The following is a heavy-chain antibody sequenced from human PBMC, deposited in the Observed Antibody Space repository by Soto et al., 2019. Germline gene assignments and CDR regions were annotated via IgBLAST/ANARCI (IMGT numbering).Heavy chain of an antibody. V-gene: IGHV4-61*01. J-gene: IGHJ6*02. Sequence: QVQLQESGPGLVKPSETLSLTCTVSGGSVSSGSYYWSWIRQPPGKGLEWIGYIYYSGSTNYNPSLKSRVTISVDTSKNQFSLKLSSVTAADTVVYYCARESRGDSPSYYYYGMDVWGQGTTVTVSS. D-gene: IGHD2-21*02. CDR3: ARESRGDSPSYYYYGMDV. CDR2: IYYSGST. CDR1: GGSVSSGSYY.